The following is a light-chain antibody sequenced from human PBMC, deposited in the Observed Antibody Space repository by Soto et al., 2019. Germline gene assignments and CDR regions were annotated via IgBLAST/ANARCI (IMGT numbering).Light chain of an antibody. CDR1: SSNIGNNF. J-gene: IGLJ2*01. CDR2: DNY. CDR3: AAWDNSLSTSVV. Sequence: QSVLTQPPSVSAAPGQKVTISCSGSSSNIGNNFVSWYQQLPGTAPKLLIFDNYNQPSGIPDRFSGSKSGTSATLGITGVQTGDEADYYCAAWDNSLSTSVVFGGGTKLTVL. V-gene: IGLV1-51*01.